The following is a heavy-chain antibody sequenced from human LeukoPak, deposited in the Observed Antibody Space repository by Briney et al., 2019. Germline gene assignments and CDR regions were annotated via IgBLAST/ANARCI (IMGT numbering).Heavy chain of an antibody. CDR1: GFTFSSYA. CDR3: AKDDPPYYYDSSGYSQFDY. Sequence: PGGSLRLSCAASGFTFSSYAMSWVRQAPGKGLEWVSAISGSGGSTYYADSVKGRFTISRNNSKNTLCLQMNSLRAEDTAVYYCAKDDPPYYYDSSGYSQFDYWGQGTLVTVSS. CDR2: ISGSGGST. D-gene: IGHD3-22*01. V-gene: IGHV3-23*01. J-gene: IGHJ4*02.